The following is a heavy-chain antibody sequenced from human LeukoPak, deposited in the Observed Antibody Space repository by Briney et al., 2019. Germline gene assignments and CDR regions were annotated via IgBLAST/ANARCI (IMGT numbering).Heavy chain of an antibody. J-gene: IGHJ3*02. Sequence: GASVKVSCKASGGTFSTYAIYWVRQAPGQGLEWMGGIIPIFGTANYAQKFQGRVTITADKSTSTAYMELSSLRSEDTAVYYCARESYYYDSSGYYFGAFDIWGQGTMVTVSS. D-gene: IGHD3-22*01. CDR3: ARESYYYDSSGYYFGAFDI. CDR2: IIPIFGTA. CDR1: GGTFSTYA. V-gene: IGHV1-69*06.